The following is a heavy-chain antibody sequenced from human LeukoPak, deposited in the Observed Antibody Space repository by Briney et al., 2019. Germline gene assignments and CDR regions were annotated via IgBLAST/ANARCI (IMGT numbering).Heavy chain of an antibody. J-gene: IGHJ4*02. CDR1: GFTFSDYY. CDR2: ISSSSSTI. D-gene: IGHD3-22*01. CDR3: ARDMYYDSSGFDY. V-gene: IGHV3-11*04. Sequence: GGSLRLSCAASGFTFSDYYMSWIRQAPGKGLEWVSYISSSSSTIYYADSVKGRFTISRDNAKNSLYLQMNSLRAEDTAVYYCARDMYYDSSGFDYWGQGTLVTVSS.